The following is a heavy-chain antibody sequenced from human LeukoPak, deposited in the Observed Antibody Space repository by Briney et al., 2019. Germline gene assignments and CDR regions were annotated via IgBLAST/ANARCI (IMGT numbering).Heavy chain of an antibody. J-gene: IGHJ6*02. CDR2: ISGTNGNT. V-gene: IGHV3-23*01. CDR1: GFTFSRYA. Sequence: GGSLRLSCGASGFTFSRYAMSWVRQAPGKGLEWVSGISGTNGNTYYADSVKGRFTISRDNSKNTLYLQMNSLRAEDTAVYYCARASDGMDVWGQGTTVTVSS. CDR3: ARASDGMDV.